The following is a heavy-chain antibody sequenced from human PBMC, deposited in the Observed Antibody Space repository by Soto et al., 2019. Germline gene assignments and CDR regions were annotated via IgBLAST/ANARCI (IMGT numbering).Heavy chain of an antibody. CDR3: AKDGSHNFDY. CDR1: GFTFSHSA. CDR2: MSYDGSNE. J-gene: IGHJ4*02. D-gene: IGHD1-26*01. Sequence: VQLVESGGGVVQPGRSLRLSCAASGFTFSHSAMHWVRQAPGKGLEWVALMSYDGSNEYYADSVKGRFTISRDNSKNTLYLQMNSLRAEDTAVYYCAKDGSHNFDYWGQGTLVTVSS. V-gene: IGHV3-30*18.